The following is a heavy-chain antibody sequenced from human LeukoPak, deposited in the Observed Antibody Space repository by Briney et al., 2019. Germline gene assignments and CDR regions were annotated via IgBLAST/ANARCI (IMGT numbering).Heavy chain of an antibody. D-gene: IGHD3-3*01. CDR1: GFTFSSYA. CDR3: AKEVFSDFWSGYVDY. V-gene: IGHV3-23*01. J-gene: IGHJ4*02. CDR2: ISGSGGST. Sequence: GGSLRLSCAASGFTFSSYAMSWVRQAPGKGLEWVSPISGSGGSTYYADSVKGRFTISRDNSKNTLYLQRNSLRAEDTAVYYCAKEVFSDFWSGYVDYWGQGTLVTVSS.